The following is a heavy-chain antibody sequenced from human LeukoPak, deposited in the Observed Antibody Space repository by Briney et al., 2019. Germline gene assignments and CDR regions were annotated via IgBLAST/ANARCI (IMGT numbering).Heavy chain of an antibody. D-gene: IGHD3-10*01. Sequence: PGGSLRLSCAASGFTFSSYWMSWVRQAPGKGLEWVANIKQDGSEKYYVDSVKGRFTISRDNAKNSLYLQMNSLRAEDTAVYYCARETGGSGSYYFDYWGQGTLVTVSS. V-gene: IGHV3-7*01. CDR2: IKQDGSEK. J-gene: IGHJ4*02. CDR3: ARETGGSGSYYFDY. CDR1: GFTFSSYW.